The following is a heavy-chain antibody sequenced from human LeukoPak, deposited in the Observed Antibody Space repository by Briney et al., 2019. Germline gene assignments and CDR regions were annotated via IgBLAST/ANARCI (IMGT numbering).Heavy chain of an antibody. CDR2: INPNSGGT. CDR3: ARRVEQQLSSPGDRFDP. CDR1: GYTFTGYY. D-gene: IGHD6-13*01. V-gene: IGHV1-2*02. Sequence: ASVKVSCKASGYTFTGYYMHWVRQAPGQGLEWMGWINPNSGGTNYAQKFQGRVTMTRDTSISTAFMELRRLTSDDTAVYYCARRVEQQLSSPGDRFDPWGQGTLVTVSS. J-gene: IGHJ5*02.